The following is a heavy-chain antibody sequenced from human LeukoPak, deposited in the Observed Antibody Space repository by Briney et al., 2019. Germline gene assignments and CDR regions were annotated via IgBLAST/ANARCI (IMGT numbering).Heavy chain of an antibody. D-gene: IGHD3-9*01. CDR2: ISNSGSIM. CDR1: GFTFSSFQ. V-gene: IGHV3-48*03. J-gene: IGHJ4*02. CDR3: ARTPTYYDILTDYPYYFDY. Sequence: GGSLRLSCVASGFTFSSFQMNWVRQAPGKGLEWVSYISNSGSIMFYADSVKGRFTISRDNAKNSLYLRMNSLRAEDTAVYYCARTPTYYDILTDYPYYFDYWGQGTLVTVSS.